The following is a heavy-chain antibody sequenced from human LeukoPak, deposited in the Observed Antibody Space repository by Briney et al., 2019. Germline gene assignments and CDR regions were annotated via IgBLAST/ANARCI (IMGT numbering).Heavy chain of an antibody. Sequence: LETLSLTCGVYGGSFSAYYWSWIRQPPGKGLEWIGESNHSGSTTYNPSLKSRVTISVDTSKNQFSLKLSSVTAADTAVYYCARGRSLHCFDYWGQGTLVTVSS. CDR3: ARGRSLHCFDY. CDR2: SNHSGST. V-gene: IGHV4-34*01. J-gene: IGHJ4*02. CDR1: GGSFSAYY.